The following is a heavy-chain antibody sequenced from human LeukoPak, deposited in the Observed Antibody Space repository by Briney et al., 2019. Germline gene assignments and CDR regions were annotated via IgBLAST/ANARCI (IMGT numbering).Heavy chain of an antibody. CDR2: TNWNGGSR. D-gene: IGHD3-10*01. V-gene: IGHV3-20*04. CDR1: AFNFDDYP. J-gene: IGHJ2*01. CDR3: ARVEGEGWYFDL. Sequence: GGSLRLSCAASAFNFDDYPMSWVRQVPGKGLEWVSGTNWNGGSRGYADSVKGRFIIFRDNAKSSLYLQMNSLRAEDTALYYGARVEGEGWYFDLWGRGTLVTVSS.